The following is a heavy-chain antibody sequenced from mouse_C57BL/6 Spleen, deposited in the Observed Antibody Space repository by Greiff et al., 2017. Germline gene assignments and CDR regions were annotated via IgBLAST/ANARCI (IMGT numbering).Heavy chain of an antibody. CDR2: IWSGGST. Sequence: VQLVESGPGLVQPSQSLSITCTVSGFSLTSYGVHWVRQSPGKGLEWLGVIWSGGSTDYNAAFISKLSISKDNSKSQVFFKMNSLQADDTAIYYCARKGVVARNAMDYWGQGTSVTVSS. D-gene: IGHD1-1*01. CDR3: ARKGVVARNAMDY. J-gene: IGHJ4*01. V-gene: IGHV2-2*01. CDR1: GFSLTSYG.